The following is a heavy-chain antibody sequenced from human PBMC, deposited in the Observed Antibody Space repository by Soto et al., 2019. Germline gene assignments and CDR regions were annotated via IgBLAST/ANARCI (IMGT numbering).Heavy chain of an antibody. D-gene: IGHD3-22*01. V-gene: IGHV3-21*01. Sequence: EVHLVESGGGLVKPGGSLRLSCAASGFTFSSYSMNWVRQAPGKGLEWVSSISSSSSSKYYADSVKGRFTISRDNAKKSLYLQMNSLRAEDTAVYYCARDRLQQLLQTEFDYWGLGTLVTVSS. CDR3: ARDRLQQLLQTEFDY. CDR2: ISSSSSSK. J-gene: IGHJ4*02. CDR1: GFTFSSYS.